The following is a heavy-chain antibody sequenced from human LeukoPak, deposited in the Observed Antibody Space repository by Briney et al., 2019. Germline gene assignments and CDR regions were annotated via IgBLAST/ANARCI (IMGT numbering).Heavy chain of an antibody. D-gene: IGHD1-26*01. CDR2: IYHSGST. J-gene: IGHJ4*02. CDR1: GYSISSGYY. Sequence: SETLSLTCTVSGYSISSGYYWGWIRQPPGKGLEWIGSIYHSGSTYYNPSLKSRVTISVDTSKNQFSLKLSSVTAADTAVYYCASEGWELLRLGGSNFDYWGQGTLVTVSS. CDR3: ASEGWELLRLGGSNFDY. V-gene: IGHV4-38-2*02.